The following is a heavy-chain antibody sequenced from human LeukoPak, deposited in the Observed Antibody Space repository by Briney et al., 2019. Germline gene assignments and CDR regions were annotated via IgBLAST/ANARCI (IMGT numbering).Heavy chain of an antibody. CDR1: GNTFTNYG. CDR3: ARDQSLVAYSSTWFDY. V-gene: IGHV1-18*01. J-gene: IGHJ4*02. CDR2: ISAYNGHT. Sequence: GASVKVSCKASGNTFTNYGISWVRQAPGQGLEWMGWISAYNGHTDSAQKLQGRITMTTDTSTSTAYMELRSLRSDDTAVYFCARDQSLVAYSSTWFDYWGQGTLVIVSS. D-gene: IGHD6-13*01.